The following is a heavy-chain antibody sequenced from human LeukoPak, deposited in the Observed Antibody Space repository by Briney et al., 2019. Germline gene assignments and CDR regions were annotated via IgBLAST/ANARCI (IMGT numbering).Heavy chain of an antibody. V-gene: IGHV4-4*07. CDR2: IYTSGST. CDR3: ARDSSIAVDYYYYYMDV. Sequence: TSETLSLTCTVSGGSISTYYWNWIRQPAGKGLEWIGRIYTSGSTNYNPSLKSRVSMSVDTSKNQFSLKLSSVTAADTAVYYCARDSSIAVDYYYYYMDVWGKGTTVTVSS. CDR1: GGSISTYY. D-gene: IGHD6-6*01. J-gene: IGHJ6*03.